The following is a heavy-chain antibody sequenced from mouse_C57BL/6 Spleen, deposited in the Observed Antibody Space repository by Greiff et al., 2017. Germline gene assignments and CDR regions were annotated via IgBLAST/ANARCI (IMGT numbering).Heavy chain of an antibody. Sequence: QVQLQQSGPGLVQPSQSLSITCTVSGFSLTSYGVHWVRQSPGKGLEWLGVIWSGGSTDYNAAFISRLSISKDNSKSQVFFKMNSLQADDTAIYYCARGGYGNYGDVFAYWGQGTLVTVSA. CDR1: GFSLTSYG. J-gene: IGHJ3*01. CDR3: ARGGYGNYGDVFAY. V-gene: IGHV2-2*01. D-gene: IGHD2-1*01. CDR2: IWSGGST.